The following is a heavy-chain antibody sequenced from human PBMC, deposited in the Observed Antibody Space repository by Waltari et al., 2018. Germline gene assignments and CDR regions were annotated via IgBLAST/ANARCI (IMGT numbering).Heavy chain of an antibody. CDR1: GYTFTSYA. D-gene: IGHD5-18*01. Sequence: QVQLVQSGAEVKKPGASVKVSCKASGYTFTSYAMHWGRQAPGQRLEWMGWINAGNGNTKYSQEFQGRVTITRDTSASTAYMELSSLRSEDMAVYYCARAGLGGYSYGRFDPWGQGTLVTVSS. CDR3: ARAGLGGYSYGRFDP. V-gene: IGHV1-3*03. CDR2: INAGNGNT. J-gene: IGHJ5*02.